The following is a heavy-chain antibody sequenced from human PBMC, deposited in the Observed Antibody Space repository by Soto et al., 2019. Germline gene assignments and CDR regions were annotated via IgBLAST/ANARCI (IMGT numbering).Heavy chain of an antibody. CDR2: IYHSGFT. CDR1: GGSISSGGYS. CDR3: ARSIDP. V-gene: IGHV4-30-2*05. Sequence: SETLSLTCAVSGGSISSGGYSWNWIRQPPGKGLEWIGYIYHSGFTHYNPSLKSRVTISVDTSKNQFSLKLSSVTAADTAVYYCARSIDPWGQGTLVTVSS. J-gene: IGHJ5*02.